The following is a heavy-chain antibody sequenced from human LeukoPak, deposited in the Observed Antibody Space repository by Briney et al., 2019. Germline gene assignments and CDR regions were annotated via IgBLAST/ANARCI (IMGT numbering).Heavy chain of an antibody. CDR2: INWNGGST. CDR3: ARDLPPMATIAEGYDY. D-gene: IGHD5-24*01. Sequence: GGSLRLSCAASGFTSDDYGMSWVRQAPGRGLEWVSGINWNGGSTGYADSVKGRFTISRDNAKNSLYLQMNSLRAEDTALYYCARDLPPMATIAEGYDYWGQGTLVTVSS. CDR1: GFTSDDYG. J-gene: IGHJ4*02. V-gene: IGHV3-20*04.